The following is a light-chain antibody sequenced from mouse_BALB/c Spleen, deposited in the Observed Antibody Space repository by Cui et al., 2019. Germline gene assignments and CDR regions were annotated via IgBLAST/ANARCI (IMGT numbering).Light chain of an antibody. V-gene: IGKV6-23*01. Sequence: DIVMTQSHKFMSTSVGDRFTITCKASQDVGTAVAWYQQKPGQSPKLLIYWTSTRHTGVPDRCTGSGSGTDFTLTISNVQSEYLADYFCQQYNNYPPSLTFGAGTKLELK. CDR2: WTS. J-gene: IGKJ5*01. CDR1: QDVGTA. CDR3: QQYNNYPPSLT.